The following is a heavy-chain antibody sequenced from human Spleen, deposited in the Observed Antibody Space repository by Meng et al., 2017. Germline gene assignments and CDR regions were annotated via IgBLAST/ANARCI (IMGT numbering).Heavy chain of an antibody. J-gene: IGHJ3*02. D-gene: IGHD3-16*02. CDR2: IVPMLGTA. CDR3: SMGGSYRDAFDI. CDR1: GGTFRYNA. V-gene: IGHV1-69*06. Sequence: SVKVSCKASGGTFRYNAISWVRQAPGQGLEWMGGIVPMLGTANYAQKFQGRVKISADKSTNTAYMDLSSLRSEDTAVYYCSMGGSYRDAFDIWGKGTMVTVSS.